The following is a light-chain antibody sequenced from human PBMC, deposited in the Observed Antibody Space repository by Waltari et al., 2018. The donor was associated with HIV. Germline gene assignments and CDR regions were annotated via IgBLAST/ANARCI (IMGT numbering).Light chain of an antibody. Sequence: SYELTQAPSVSVSPGQTARITCSGDTLAKQYAYWYQQKPGQAPELVMYQDTERPSGIPERFSGSRSGTTVTLTISRVQAADEADYYCQSIDSGGTFFFGTGTKVTVL. CDR3: QSIDSGGTFF. CDR1: TLAKQY. CDR2: QDT. J-gene: IGLJ1*01. V-gene: IGLV3-25*03.